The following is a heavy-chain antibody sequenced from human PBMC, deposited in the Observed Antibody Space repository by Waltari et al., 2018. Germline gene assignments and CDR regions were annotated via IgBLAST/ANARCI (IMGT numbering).Heavy chain of an antibody. V-gene: IGHV1-69*01. D-gene: IGHD2-15*01. Sequence: QVQLVQSGAEVKKPGSSVKVSCKASGGTFSSYAISWVRQAPGQGLEWMGGSSPSFGTANYAQKFQGRVTITADESTSTAYMELSSLRSEDTAVYYCATNHLGYCSGGSCTDYWGQGTLVTVSS. CDR1: GGTFSSYA. CDR2: SSPSFGTA. J-gene: IGHJ4*02. CDR3: ATNHLGYCSGGSCTDY.